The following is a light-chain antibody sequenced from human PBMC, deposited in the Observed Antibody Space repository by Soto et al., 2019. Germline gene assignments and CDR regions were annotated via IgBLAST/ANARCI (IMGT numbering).Light chain of an antibody. Sequence: DIQLTQSPSSLSASVGDSVTITCQASQTIDIYLNWYQQKPGKAPKLLIYTASGVQSGVPSRFSGSGSGTDFTLTISNLQPGDFATYYCQQSYNTPRTFGQGTKVDIK. CDR1: QTIDIY. CDR2: TAS. J-gene: IGKJ1*01. CDR3: QQSYNTPRT. V-gene: IGKV1-39*01.